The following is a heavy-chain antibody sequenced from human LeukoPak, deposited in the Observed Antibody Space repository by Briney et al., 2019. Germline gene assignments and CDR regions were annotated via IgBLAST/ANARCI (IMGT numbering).Heavy chain of an antibody. CDR2: ISYDGSNK. V-gene: IGHV3-30*18. CDR1: GFTFGSYG. Sequence: PGGSLRLSCAASGFTFGSYGMHWVRQAPGKGLEWVAVISYDGSNKYYADSVKGRFTISRDNSKNTLYLQMNSLRAEDTAVYYCAKAGYCSGGSCWSDFDYWGQGTLVTVSS. CDR3: AKAGYCSGGSCWSDFDY. D-gene: IGHD2-15*01. J-gene: IGHJ4*02.